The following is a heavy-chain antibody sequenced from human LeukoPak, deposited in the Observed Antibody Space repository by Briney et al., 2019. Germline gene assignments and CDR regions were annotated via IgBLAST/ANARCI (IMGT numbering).Heavy chain of an antibody. CDR1: GFTFSSYG. Sequence: GGSLRLSCAASGFTFSSYGMHWVRQAPGKGLEWVANIKQDGSEKYYVDSVKGRFTISRDNSKDTLYLQMNSLRAEDTAIYYCAKGPFFYYDASGYNYFESWGQGTLVTVSS. J-gene: IGHJ4*02. CDR2: IKQDGSEK. CDR3: AKGPFFYYDASGYNYFES. D-gene: IGHD3-22*01. V-gene: IGHV3-7*03.